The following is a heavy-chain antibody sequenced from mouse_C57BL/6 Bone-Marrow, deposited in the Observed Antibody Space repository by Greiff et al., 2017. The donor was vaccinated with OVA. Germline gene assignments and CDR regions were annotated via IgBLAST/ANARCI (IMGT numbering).Heavy chain of an antibody. CDR3: ARQSSYGYFDV. D-gene: IGHD1-1*01. Sequence: EVQLVESGGDLVKPGGSLKLSCAASGFTFSSYGMSWVRQTPDKRLEWVATISSGGSYTYYPDSVKGRFTISRDNAKNTLYLQMSSLKSEDTAMYYCARQSSYGYFDVWGTGTTVTVSS. V-gene: IGHV5-6*01. J-gene: IGHJ1*03. CDR2: ISSGGSYT. CDR1: GFTFSSYG.